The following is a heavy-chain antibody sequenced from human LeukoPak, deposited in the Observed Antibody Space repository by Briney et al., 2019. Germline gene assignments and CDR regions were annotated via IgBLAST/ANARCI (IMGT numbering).Heavy chain of an antibody. Sequence: SETLSLTCTVSGGSISSYYWSWIRQPPGRGLEWIGYIYYSGSTSYNPSLNSRVTISEDTSKSQFSLNLSSVTAADTAVYYCARDRRPGRTFGTKNWFDPWGQGTLVTVSS. CDR2: IYYSGST. D-gene: IGHD3-10*01. CDR3: ARDRRPGRTFGTKNWFDP. J-gene: IGHJ5*02. V-gene: IGHV4-59*01. CDR1: GGSISSYY.